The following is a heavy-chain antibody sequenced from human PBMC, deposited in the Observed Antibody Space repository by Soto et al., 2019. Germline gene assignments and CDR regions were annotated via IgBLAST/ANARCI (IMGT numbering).Heavy chain of an antibody. CDR3: AKDLVGSNADYYDY. D-gene: IGHD2-15*01. CDR2: ISGSGGST. Sequence: EVQLLESGGGLVQPGGSLRLSCAASGFTFSSYAMSWVRQAPGKGMEWVAAISGSGGSTYYGDSVKGRFTISRENSKNTLYLQMNSLRAEDAAVYYCAKDLVGSNADYYDYWGQGTLVTVSS. V-gene: IGHV3-23*01. CDR1: GFTFSSYA. J-gene: IGHJ4*02.